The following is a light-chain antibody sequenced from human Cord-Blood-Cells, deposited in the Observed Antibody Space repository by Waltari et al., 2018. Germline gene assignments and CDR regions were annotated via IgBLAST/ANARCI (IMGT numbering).Light chain of an antibody. CDR1: QSISSY. J-gene: IGKJ4*01. V-gene: IGKV1-39*01. CDR3: QQSYSTPFT. Sequence: DIQMTQSPSSLSASVGDRVTITCRASQSISSYLNWYQQTPGKAPKLLIYAASSLQSGVPSMFSGSGSGTDFTLTISSLQPEDFATYYCQQSYSTPFTFGGGTKVEIK. CDR2: AAS.